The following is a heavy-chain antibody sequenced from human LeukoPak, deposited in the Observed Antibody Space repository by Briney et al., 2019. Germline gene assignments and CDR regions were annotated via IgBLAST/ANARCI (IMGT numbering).Heavy chain of an antibody. V-gene: IGHV3-74*01. CDR3: ARDRKVVPAAIRAENWFDP. CDR2: INSDGSST. CDR1: GFTFSSYW. J-gene: IGHJ5*02. D-gene: IGHD2-2*02. Sequence: GGSLRLSCAASGFTFSSYWMHWVRQAPGKGLVWVSRINSDGSSTSYADSVKGRFTISRDNAKNTLYLQMNSLGAEDTAVYYCARDRKVVPAAIRAENWFDPWGQGTLVTVSS.